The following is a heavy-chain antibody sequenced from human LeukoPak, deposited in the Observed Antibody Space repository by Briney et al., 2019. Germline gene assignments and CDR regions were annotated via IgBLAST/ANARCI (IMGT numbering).Heavy chain of an antibody. CDR3: ARQSDILTGYYARDRNYFDY. J-gene: IGHJ4*02. D-gene: IGHD3-9*01. Sequence: ASVKVSCKASGYTFTGYYMHWVRQAPGQGLEWMGWINPNSGGTNYAQKFQGRVTMTRDTSISTAYMELSRLRSDDTAVHYCARQSDILTGYYARDRNYFDYWGQGTLVTVSS. V-gene: IGHV1-2*02. CDR2: INPNSGGT. CDR1: GYTFTGYY.